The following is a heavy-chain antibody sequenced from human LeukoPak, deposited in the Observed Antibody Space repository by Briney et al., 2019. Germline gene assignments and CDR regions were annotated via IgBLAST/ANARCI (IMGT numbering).Heavy chain of an antibody. V-gene: IGHV4-59*01. CDR1: GGSISSYY. Sequence: SETLSLTCTVSGGSISSYYWSWLRQPPGKGLEWIGYIYYSESTNYNPSLKSRVTISVDTSKNQFSLKLSSVTAADTAVYYCARDLGVSTARYYYYYMDVWGKGTTVTVSS. CDR2: IYYSEST. J-gene: IGHJ6*03. D-gene: IGHD6-6*01. CDR3: ARDLGVSTARYYYYYMDV.